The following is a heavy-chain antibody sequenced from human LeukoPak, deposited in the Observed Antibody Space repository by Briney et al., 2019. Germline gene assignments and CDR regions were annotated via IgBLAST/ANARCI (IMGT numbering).Heavy chain of an antibody. CDR1: GDSVSIYY. Sequence: ETLSLTCTVSGDSVSIYYWSWIRQPPGKGLEWIGYIYYRGNTNYNPSLKSRVTMAVDTSKNQFSLKVSSVTATDTAVYYCARAGNNWSFDYWGQGTLVTVSS. CDR2: IYYRGNT. J-gene: IGHJ4*02. D-gene: IGHD1-1*01. V-gene: IGHV4-59*02. CDR3: ARAGNNWSFDY.